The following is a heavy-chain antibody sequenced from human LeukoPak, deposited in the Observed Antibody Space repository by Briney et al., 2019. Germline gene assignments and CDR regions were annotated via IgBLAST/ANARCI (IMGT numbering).Heavy chain of an antibody. Sequence: PSETLSLTCAVSGYSISSGYYWGWIRQPPGKGLEWIGSIYHSGSTYYNPSFNSRGAISVDTSKNQFSLKLSSVTAADTAVYYCARQSGGFLEWLLTFDYWGQGTLVTVSS. V-gene: IGHV4-38-2*01. CDR2: IYHSGST. CDR3: ARQSGGFLEWLLTFDY. D-gene: IGHD3-3*01. CDR1: GYSISSGYY. J-gene: IGHJ4*02.